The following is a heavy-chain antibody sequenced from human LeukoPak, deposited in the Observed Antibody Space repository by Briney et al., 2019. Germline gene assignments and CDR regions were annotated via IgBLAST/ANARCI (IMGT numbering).Heavy chain of an antibody. CDR3: AKGTNSWSGLYGMDV. CDR1: VFTFCSYP. V-gene: IGHV3-23*01. CDR2: ISGSGGST. Sequence: GGSLRLSCAASVFTFCSYPMRWVREAPGRGRVCVSAISGSGGSTYYADSVKGRFTISRDNSKNTLYLQMNSLSAEDTAVYYCAKGTNSWSGLYGMDVWGQGTTVTVSS. D-gene: IGHD3-3*01. J-gene: IGHJ6*02.